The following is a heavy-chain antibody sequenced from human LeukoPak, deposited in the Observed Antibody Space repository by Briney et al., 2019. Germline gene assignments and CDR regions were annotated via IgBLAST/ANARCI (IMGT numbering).Heavy chain of an antibody. J-gene: IGHJ3*02. V-gene: IGHV3-48*01. CDR2: ISTSSESI. D-gene: IGHD6-19*01. Sequence: GGSLRLSCIASGFSFRDYWMSWVRQAPGKGLEWVSYISTSSESIYYADSVKGRFTISRDNAKNSLFLQMNSLRAEDTAMYYCARDRDDKGWVPGDIWGQGTMVTVSS. CDR1: GFSFRDYW. CDR3: ARDRDDKGWVPGDI.